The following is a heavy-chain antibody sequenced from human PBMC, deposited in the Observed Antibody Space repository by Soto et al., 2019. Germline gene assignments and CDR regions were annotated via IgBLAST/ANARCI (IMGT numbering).Heavy chain of an antibody. Sequence: SVKVSCKASGGTFSSYAISWVRQAPGQGLEWMGGIIPIFGTANYAQKFQGRVTITADESTSTAYMELSSLRSEDTAVYYCARDEYSSSGDHCYGMDVWAQRTTVTVS. J-gene: IGHJ6*02. CDR2: IIPIFGTA. V-gene: IGHV1-69*13. D-gene: IGHD6-6*01. CDR1: GGTFSSYA. CDR3: ARDEYSSSGDHCYGMDV.